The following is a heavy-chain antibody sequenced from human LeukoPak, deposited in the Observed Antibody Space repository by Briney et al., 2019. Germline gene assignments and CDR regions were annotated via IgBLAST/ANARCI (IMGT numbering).Heavy chain of an antibody. CDR1: GGSISSYY. D-gene: IGHD6-19*01. CDR2: IYTSGST. J-gene: IGHJ6*02. CDR3: AITIVSSGWFVSYYGMDV. V-gene: IGHV4-4*07. Sequence: SETLSLTCTVSGGSISSYYRSWIRQPAGKGLEWIGRIYTSGSTNYNPSLKSRVTMSVDTSKNQFSLKLSSVTAADTAVYYCAITIVSSGWFVSYYGMDVWGQGTTVTVSS.